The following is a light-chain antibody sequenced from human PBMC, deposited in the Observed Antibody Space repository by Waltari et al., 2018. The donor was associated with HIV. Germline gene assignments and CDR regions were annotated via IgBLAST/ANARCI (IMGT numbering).Light chain of an antibody. J-gene: IGKJ4*01. CDR1: QSLLKSNGYIY. Sequence: DIVMTQSPLSLAVTPGEPASISCRSSQSLLKSNGYIYLDWYLQKPWQSPQLLIYLGSNRASGVPDRFSGSGSATDFTRKISRVEPEDVGIYYCMQGLEVPLTFGGGTRVEI. CDR2: LGS. CDR3: MQGLEVPLT. V-gene: IGKV2-28*01.